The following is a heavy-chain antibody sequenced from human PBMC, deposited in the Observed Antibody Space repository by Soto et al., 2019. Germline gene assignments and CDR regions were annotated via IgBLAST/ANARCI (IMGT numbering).Heavy chain of an antibody. D-gene: IGHD3-10*01. J-gene: IGHJ6*01. Sequence: GSLRLSCAASGFNLSNNYMRWVRDGPGKGLEWFSLIYSSGNGYNAASVKGRITSSTDYAKSSLYLQMNGLRAEAAAVYYFARDPTRGPLNYYGMDVWGQGTTVTVSS. V-gene: IGHV3-53*01. CDR1: GFNLSNNY. CDR3: ARDPTRGPLNYYGMDV. CDR2: IYSSGNG.